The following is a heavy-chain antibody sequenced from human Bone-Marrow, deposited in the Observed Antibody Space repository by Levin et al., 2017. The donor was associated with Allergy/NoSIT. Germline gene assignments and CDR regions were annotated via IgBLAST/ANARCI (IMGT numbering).Heavy chain of an antibody. D-gene: IGHD5/OR15-5a*01. CDR1: GDSFISHY. CDR2: IYYTGST. J-gene: IGHJ4*02. Sequence: NPSETLSLTCTVSGDSFISHYWTWIRQPPGKGLEWIGYIYYTGSTNYNPSLQSRVAMSLDTSKSQFSLKLSSVTAADTAVYYCARGYSLYDYDYWGQGTLVTVSS. V-gene: IGHV4-59*11. CDR3: ARGYSLYDYDY.